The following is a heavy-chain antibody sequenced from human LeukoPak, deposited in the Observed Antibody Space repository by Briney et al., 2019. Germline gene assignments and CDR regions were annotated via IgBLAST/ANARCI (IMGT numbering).Heavy chain of an antibody. CDR3: ARVNYGLDI. V-gene: IGHV3-7*03. Sequence: GGSLGLSCAASGFNFNNYWMNWIRQAPGKGLEWVASIKRDGSEQRYVDSVEGRFTISRDSAKSSLFLHMNSLRVEDTALYYCARVNYGLDIWGQGTPVTVSS. CDR1: GFNFNNYW. J-gene: IGHJ4*02. D-gene: IGHD3-10*01. CDR2: IKRDGSEQ.